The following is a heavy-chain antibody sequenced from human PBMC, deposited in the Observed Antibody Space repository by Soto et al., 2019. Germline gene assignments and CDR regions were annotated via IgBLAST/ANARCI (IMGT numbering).Heavy chain of an antibody. CDR3: ARDLNYGLYFFDY. CDR2: MYYTGTT. V-gene: IGHV4-38-2*02. D-gene: IGHD3-10*01. J-gene: IGHJ4*02. CDR1: GYSISTGCY. Sequence: SETLSLTCTVTGYSISTGCYWGWLRQPPGKGLEWIGSMYYTGTTYYNPSLESRVTISVDTSENQLSLKLTSVTAADTAVYYCARDLNYGLYFFDYWGQGTLVTVSS.